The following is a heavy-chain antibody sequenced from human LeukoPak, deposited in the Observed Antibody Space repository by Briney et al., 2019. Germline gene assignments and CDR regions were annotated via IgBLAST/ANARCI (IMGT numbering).Heavy chain of an antibody. CDR1: GFTFDDYG. Sequence: GGSLRLSCAASGFTFDDYGMSWVRHAPGKGLEWVSGINWNGGSTGYADSVKGRFTISRDNAKNSLYLQMNSLRAEDTALYYCAREGGDDYGDYGSRNYFDYWGQGTLVTVSS. J-gene: IGHJ4*02. V-gene: IGHV3-20*04. D-gene: IGHD4-17*01. CDR3: AREGGDDYGDYGSRNYFDY. CDR2: INWNGGST.